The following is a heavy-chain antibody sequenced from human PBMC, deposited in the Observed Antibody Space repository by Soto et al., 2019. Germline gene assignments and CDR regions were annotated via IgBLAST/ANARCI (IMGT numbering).Heavy chain of an antibody. CDR1: GFSLTTAGVG. CDR2: IYWDDDE. D-gene: IGHD3-10*01. Sequence: KESGPTLVKPTQTLTLTCSFSGFSLTTAGVGVGWARQSPGEALEWLALIYWDDDERYSPSLKTRLTITKDTSKNQVVLKMTNMAPVDTATYYCAHSRNLITEDAQVGDFDYWGQGTLVTVSS. CDR3: AHSRNLITEDAQVGDFDY. V-gene: IGHV2-5*02. J-gene: IGHJ4*02.